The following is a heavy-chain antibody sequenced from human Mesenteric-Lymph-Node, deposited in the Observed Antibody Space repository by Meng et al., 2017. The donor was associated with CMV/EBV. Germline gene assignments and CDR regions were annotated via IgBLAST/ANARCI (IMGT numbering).Heavy chain of an antibody. Sequence: GGSLRLSCAASGFPFDSYAMNWVRQAPGKGLEWVSSIYSGGPDTYVRDSVKGRFTISRDDSTNTLYLQMNSLRVEDTAVYYCAKTRGSFKGSFDYWGQGTLVTVSS. J-gene: IGHJ4*01. CDR1: GFPFDSYA. V-gene: IGHV3-23*03. CDR3: AKTRGSFKGSFDY. CDR2: IYSGGPDT. D-gene: IGHD3-3*02.